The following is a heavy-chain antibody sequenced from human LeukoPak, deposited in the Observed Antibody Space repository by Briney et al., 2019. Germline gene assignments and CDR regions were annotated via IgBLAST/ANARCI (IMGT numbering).Heavy chain of an antibody. V-gene: IGHV3-9*03. J-gene: IGHJ4*02. Sequence: GGSLRLSCAASGFTFDDYAMHWVRQAPGKGLEWVSGISWNSGSIGYADSVKGRFTISRDNAKNSLYLQMNSLRAEDMALYYCAKDIGAYYYGSGSYLDYWGQGTLVTVSS. D-gene: IGHD3-10*01. CDR3: AKDIGAYYYGSGSYLDY. CDR1: GFTFDDYA. CDR2: ISWNSGSI.